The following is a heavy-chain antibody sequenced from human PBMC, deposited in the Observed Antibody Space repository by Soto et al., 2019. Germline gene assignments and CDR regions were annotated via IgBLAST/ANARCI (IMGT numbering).Heavy chain of an antibody. CDR2: INPSGGST. D-gene: IGHD3-22*01. Sequence: ASVRVGCKASGYTFPNYAMHWVRQAPGQRLEWMGIINPSGGSTNYAQKFQGRVTMTRDTSTSTVYMELSSLRSEDTAVYYCASGGQGDYYDSSGAAFDIWGQGTMVTVSS. CDR3: ASGGQGDYYDSSGAAFDI. J-gene: IGHJ3*02. CDR1: GYTFPNYA. V-gene: IGHV1-46*01.